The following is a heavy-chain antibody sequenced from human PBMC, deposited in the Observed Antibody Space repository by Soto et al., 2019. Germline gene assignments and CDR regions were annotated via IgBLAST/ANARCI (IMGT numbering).Heavy chain of an antibody. CDR3: ARTHDDSGPNSGGYGFDI. D-gene: IGHD3-22*01. J-gene: IGHJ3*02. Sequence: SDTLYLICTVHGCSVSPHYWSWIRQPQGKEMERIADICNSVSTSYNPSLKSRVTISVDTPKNQVSLKLCSVTAADTAVYYCARTHDDSGPNSGGYGFDIWGQGTMVT. V-gene: IGHV4-59*02. CDR2: ICNSVST. CDR1: GCSVSPHY.